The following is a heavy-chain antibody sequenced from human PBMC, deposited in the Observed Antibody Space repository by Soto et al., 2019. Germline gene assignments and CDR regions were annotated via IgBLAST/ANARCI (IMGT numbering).Heavy chain of an antibody. J-gene: IGHJ6*03. CDR3: ARDDILCSGGSCYGVPMDV. CDR1: GFPFSTYW. CDR2: LKGGGSTT. Sequence: PGGSLRLSCAASGFPFSTYWMHWVRQAPGKGLVGVSRLKGGGSTTYYADSVKGRFTISRDSSKNMLHLQMDSLRAEDTAVYYCARDDILCSGGSCYGVPMDVWGKGTTVTVSS. V-gene: IGHV3-74*01. D-gene: IGHD2-15*01.